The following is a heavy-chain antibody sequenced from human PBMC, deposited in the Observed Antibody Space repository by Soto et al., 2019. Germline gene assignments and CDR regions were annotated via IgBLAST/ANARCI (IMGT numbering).Heavy chain of an antibody. CDR3: ARDAVYYYDSSGYYYYYYYGMDV. CDR2: IFSNDEK. D-gene: IGHD3-22*01. CDR1: GFSLSNARMG. Sequence: QVTLKESGPVLVKPTETLTLTCTVSGFSLSNARMGVSWIRQPPGKALEWLAHIFSNDEKSYSTSLKSRLTISKDTSKSQVVLTMTNMDPVDTATHYCARDAVYYYDSSGYYYYYYYGMDVWGQGTTVTVSS. J-gene: IGHJ6*02. V-gene: IGHV2-26*01.